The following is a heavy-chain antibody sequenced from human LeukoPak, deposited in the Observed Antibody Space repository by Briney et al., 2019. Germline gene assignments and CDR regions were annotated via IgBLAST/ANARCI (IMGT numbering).Heavy chain of an antibody. Sequence: SETLSLTCAVSGGSISSSNWWSWVRQPPGKGLEWIGEIYHSGSTNYNPSLKSRVTISVDTSKNQFSLRLSSVTAADTAVYYCARDPSGYFNYWGQGTLATVSS. CDR2: IYHSGST. D-gene: IGHD3-22*01. CDR3: ARDPSGYFNY. J-gene: IGHJ4*02. V-gene: IGHV4-4*02. CDR1: GGSISSSNW.